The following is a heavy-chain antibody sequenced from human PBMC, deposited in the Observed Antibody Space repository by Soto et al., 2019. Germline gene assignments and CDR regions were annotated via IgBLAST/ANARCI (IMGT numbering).Heavy chain of an antibody. J-gene: IGHJ6*02. V-gene: IGHV3-53*01. D-gene: IGHD1-26*01. Sequence: QPGGSLRLSCAASGFTVSSNYMSWVRQAPGKGLEWVSVIYSGGSTYYADSVKGRFTISRDNSKNTLYLQMNSLRAEDTAVYYCARDRREEIRTLYYYYGMDVWGQGTTVTVSS. CDR2: IYSGGST. CDR3: ARDRREEIRTLYYYYGMDV. CDR1: GFTVSSNY.